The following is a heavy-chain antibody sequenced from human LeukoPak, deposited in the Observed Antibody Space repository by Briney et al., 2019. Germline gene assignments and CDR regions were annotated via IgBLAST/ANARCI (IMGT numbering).Heavy chain of an antibody. CDR3: ARDHAPAGGGPDF. J-gene: IGHJ4*02. D-gene: IGHD6-13*01. V-gene: IGHV3-53*01. CDR1: GLTVSSNH. CDR2: IYTGGIT. Sequence: PGGSLRLSCAASGLTVSSNHMAWVRQAPGKGLEWVSVIYTGGITYYADSVQGRFTIYRDNSKNTVYLQMNSLRVEDTALYYCARDHAPAGGGPDFWGQGTQVTVSS.